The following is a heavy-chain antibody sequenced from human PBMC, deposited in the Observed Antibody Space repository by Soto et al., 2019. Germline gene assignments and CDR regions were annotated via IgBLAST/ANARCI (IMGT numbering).Heavy chain of an antibody. CDR3: STDEDTASRYTYFDS. D-gene: IGHD5-18*01. V-gene: IGHV4-39*02. J-gene: IGHJ4*02. Sequence: SETLSLTCTVSGGSISTSNYYWGWVRQPPGKGLDWIGNIYYSGTTYYNPSLKSRVTISVDTSKNQFSLKLNSVTAADTAVYYCSTDEDTASRYTYFDSWRPAPLGNVPS. CDR2: IYYSGTT. CDR1: GGSISTSNYY.